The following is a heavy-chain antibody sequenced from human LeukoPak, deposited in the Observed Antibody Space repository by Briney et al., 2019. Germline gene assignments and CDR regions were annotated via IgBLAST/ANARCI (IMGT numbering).Heavy chain of an antibody. CDR2: IYHSGST. CDR1: GGSISSSHW. V-gene: IGHV4-4*02. J-gene: IGHJ4*02. Sequence: PSGTLSLTCAVSGGSISSSHWWSWVRQSPGKGLEWIGQIYHSGSTNYKPSLKSRLTISMDKSKNQLSLKLRFVTAADTAVYYCARDGGGNDCWGQGILVTVSS. CDR3: ARDGGGNDC. D-gene: IGHD3-10*01.